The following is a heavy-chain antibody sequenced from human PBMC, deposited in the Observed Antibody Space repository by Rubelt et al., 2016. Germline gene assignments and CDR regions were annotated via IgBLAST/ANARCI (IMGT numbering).Heavy chain of an antibody. V-gene: IGHV1-3*01. D-gene: IGHD6-19*01. CDR1: GYTFTSYA. CDR2: INAGNGNT. Sequence: QVQLVQSGAEVKKPGASVKVSCKASGYTFTSYAMHWVRQAPGQRLEWMGWINAGNGNTKYSQKFQGRVTSTRDTSASTADMERSSLRSEDTAIYYCATGYSSGWYVAYWGQGTLVTVSS. CDR3: ATGYSSGWYVAY. J-gene: IGHJ4*02.